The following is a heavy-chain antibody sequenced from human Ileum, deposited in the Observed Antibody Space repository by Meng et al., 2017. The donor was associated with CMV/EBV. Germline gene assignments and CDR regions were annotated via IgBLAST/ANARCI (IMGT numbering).Heavy chain of an antibody. J-gene: IGHJ5*02. V-gene: IGHV4-30-4*08. D-gene: IGHD2-2*01. CDR3: AEAGSSTKYGRPDWFDP. Sequence: SETLSLTCTVSGGSISSGDYYWSWIRQPPGKGLEWIGSIYYSGNNYYNPSLKSRVTISVDMSKNQFSLKLTSVTAADTADYYCAEAGSSTKYGRPDWFDPWGQGTLVTVSS. CDR2: IYYSGNN. CDR1: GGSISSGDYY.